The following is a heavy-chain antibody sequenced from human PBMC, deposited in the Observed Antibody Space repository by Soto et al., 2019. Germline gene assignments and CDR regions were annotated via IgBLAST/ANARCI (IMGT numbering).Heavy chain of an antibody. CDR2: IYSSGST. V-gene: IGHV4-4*07. CDR1: GGSLSPDY. Sequence: QVQLQESGPGLVKPSETLSLTCTVSGGSLSPDYWSWIRQPAGKGLEWIGRIYSSGSTNYNPSLKSRVTMSVDASKTQFSLKLNSVTAADTAVYYCAREAGYSYGFLNWFDPWGQGTLVTVSS. CDR3: AREAGYSYGFLNWFDP. D-gene: IGHD5-18*01. J-gene: IGHJ5*02.